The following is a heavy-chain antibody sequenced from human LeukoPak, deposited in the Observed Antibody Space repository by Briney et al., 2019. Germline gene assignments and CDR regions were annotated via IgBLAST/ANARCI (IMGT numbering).Heavy chain of an antibody. CDR2: LRVDGSSK. Sequence: GGSLRLSCAASGFTFSSYSLHWVRQAPGKGLERVAFLRVDGSSKYYVDSVKGRFTVSRDNPKNTLYLQMNSLRTEDTAVYLCAKTGERGEYYFDYWGQGTLVTVSS. J-gene: IGHJ4*02. V-gene: IGHV3-30*02. CDR1: GFTFSSYS. D-gene: IGHD3-16*01. CDR3: AKTGERGEYYFDY.